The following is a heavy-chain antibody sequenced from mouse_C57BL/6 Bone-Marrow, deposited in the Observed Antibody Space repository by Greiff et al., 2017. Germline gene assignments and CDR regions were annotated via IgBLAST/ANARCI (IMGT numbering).Heavy chain of an antibody. CDR3: SRWIYYDYDEAWFAY. V-gene: IGHV1-55*01. D-gene: IGHD2-4*01. J-gene: IGHJ3*01. Sequence: QVQLQQSGAALVKPGASVKLSCKASGYTFTSYWITWVKQRPGQGLEWIGDFYPGSGSTNYTETFTSKATLTVDTSSSTAYMQLSSLTSEYSAVYYCSRWIYYDYDEAWFAYWGQGTLVTVSA. CDR1: GYTFTSYW. CDR2: FYPGSGST.